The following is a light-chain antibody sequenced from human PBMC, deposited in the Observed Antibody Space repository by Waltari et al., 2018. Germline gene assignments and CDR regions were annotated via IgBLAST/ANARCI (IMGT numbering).Light chain of an antibody. CDR2: WAS. V-gene: IGKV4-1*01. CDR1: QSVLYSSNNKNY. J-gene: IGKJ3*01. CDR3: QQYYSSPET. Sequence: DIVMTQSPDSLAVSLGERATINCKSSQSVLYSSNNKNYLAWYQQKPGQPPKLLIHWASTRESGVPDRFSDSGSGTDFTLTISSLQAEDVAVYYCQQYYSSPETFGPGTKVDIK.